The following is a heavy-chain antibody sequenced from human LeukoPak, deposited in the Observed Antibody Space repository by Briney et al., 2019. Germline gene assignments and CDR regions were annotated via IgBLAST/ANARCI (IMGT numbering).Heavy chain of an antibody. CDR3: ATGNYYDSRGYYTFGH. CDR1: GFTFRNYA. V-gene: IGHV3-74*01. J-gene: IGHJ1*01. CDR2: INGDGSTT. D-gene: IGHD3-22*01. Sequence: GGSLRLSCAASGFTFRNYAISWVRQAPGKGLVWVSRINGDGSTTSYADSVKGGFTISRDNAKNTLYLQMNSLRAEDTAVYYCATGNYYDSRGYYTFGHWGQGTLVTVSS.